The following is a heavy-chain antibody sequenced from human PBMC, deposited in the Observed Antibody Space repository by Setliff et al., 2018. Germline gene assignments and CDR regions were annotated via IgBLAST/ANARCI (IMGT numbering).Heavy chain of an antibody. Sequence: SETLSLTCAIYGQSFSDYYWSWIRQPPGKGLEWIGEINHSGSTNYNPSLKSRVTISLDTSRNQVSLKLSSVTAADTAVYYCARDRQYCSSTSCYTSYFYYYAMDIWGQGTTVTVSS. D-gene: IGHD2-2*02. CDR3: ARDRQYCSSTSCYTSYFYYYAMDI. V-gene: IGHV4-34*01. CDR2: INHSGST. J-gene: IGHJ6*02. CDR1: GQSFSDYY.